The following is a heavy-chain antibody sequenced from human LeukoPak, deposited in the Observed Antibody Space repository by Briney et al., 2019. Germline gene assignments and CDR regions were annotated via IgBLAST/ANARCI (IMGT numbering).Heavy chain of an antibody. J-gene: IGHJ4*02. CDR2: IKQDGSQE. CDR3: VREEYGDHMWW. Sequence: GGSLRLSCAASGFTFSTYWMSWVRQAPGKGLEWVANIKQDGSQEYYVDSVKGRFTISGDNAKNSLYLQMNSLRVEDTAVYYCVREEYGDHMWWWGQGTPVTVSS. V-gene: IGHV3-7*01. D-gene: IGHD4-17*01. CDR1: GFTFSTYW.